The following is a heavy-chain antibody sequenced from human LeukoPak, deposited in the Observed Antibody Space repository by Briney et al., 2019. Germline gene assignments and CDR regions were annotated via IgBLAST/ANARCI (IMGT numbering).Heavy chain of an antibody. J-gene: IGHJ4*02. CDR3: ASTHTIFGVVILY. CDR1: GGSISSSSYY. CDR2: IYYSGST. V-gene: IGHV4-39*01. D-gene: IGHD3-3*01. Sequence: SETLSLTCTVSGGSISSSSYYWGWIRQPPGKGLEWIGSIYYSGSTYYNPSLKSRVTISVDTSKHQFSLKLSSVTAADTAVYYCASTHTIFGVVILYWGQGTLVTVSS.